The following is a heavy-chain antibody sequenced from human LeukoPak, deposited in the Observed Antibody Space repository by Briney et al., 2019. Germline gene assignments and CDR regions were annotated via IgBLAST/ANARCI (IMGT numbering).Heavy chain of an antibody. CDR1: YGSISDISYY. CDR3: GRGDLVGVVAATDHYFED. D-gene: IGHD2-15*01. Sequence: KASETLSLTCTVSYGSISDISYYWGWIRQPPGKGLEWIGSIYYSGRTYYNSSLKSRVTISVDTSKNQFSLKVTSVTAADTAMYYCGRGDLVGVVAATDHYFEDWGQGTLVTVSS. J-gene: IGHJ4*02. CDR2: IYYSGRT. V-gene: IGHV4-39*01.